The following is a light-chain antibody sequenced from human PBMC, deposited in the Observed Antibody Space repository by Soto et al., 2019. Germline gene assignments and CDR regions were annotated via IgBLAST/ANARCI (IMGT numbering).Light chain of an antibody. J-gene: IGKJ1*01. Sequence: EIVLTQSPGTLSLSPGERATLSCRASQSLSSDLAWYQQKVGQAPRLVIYGASTRATGIPARYSGSGSGTEFNFTISSLQSEDFAVYYCQQYNKWPRTFGQGTKVDIK. V-gene: IGKV3-15*01. CDR3: QQYNKWPRT. CDR1: QSLSSD. CDR2: GAS.